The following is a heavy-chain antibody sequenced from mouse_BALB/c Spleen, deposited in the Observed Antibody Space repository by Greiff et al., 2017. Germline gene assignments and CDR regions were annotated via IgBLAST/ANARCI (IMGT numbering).Heavy chain of an antibody. V-gene: IGHV5-6-5*01. D-gene: IGHD1-1*01. CDR1: GFTFSSYA. CDR2: ISSGGST. Sequence: DVMLVESGGGLVKPGGSLKLSCAASGFTFSSYAMSWVRQTPEKRLEWVASISSGGSTYYSDSVKGRFTISRDNARNILYLQMSSLRSEDTAMYYCARKGITTVVADYFDYWGEGTTLTVSS. J-gene: IGHJ2*01. CDR3: ARKGITTVVADYFDY.